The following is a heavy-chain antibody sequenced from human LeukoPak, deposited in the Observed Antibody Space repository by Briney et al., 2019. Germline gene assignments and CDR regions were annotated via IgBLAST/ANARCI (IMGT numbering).Heavy chain of an antibody. Sequence: PGGSLRLSCAASGFTFSSYWMHWVRHAPGKGVVWVSRINSDGTTTTYADSVKGRFTISRDNAKNTLYLQINSLRVDDTAVYYCARGLHSAADGTVGYWGQGTLVTVSS. D-gene: IGHD6-13*01. CDR2: INSDGTTT. CDR3: ARGLHSAADGTVGY. CDR1: GFTFSSYW. V-gene: IGHV3-74*03. J-gene: IGHJ4*02.